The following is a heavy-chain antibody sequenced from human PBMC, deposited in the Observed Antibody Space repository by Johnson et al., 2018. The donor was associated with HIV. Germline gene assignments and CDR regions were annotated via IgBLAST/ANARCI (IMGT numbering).Heavy chain of an antibody. V-gene: IGHV3-33*08. CDR2: IYDDGSNR. CDR3: ARDRWELLALSAFDM. CDR1: GFTFSSYG. Sequence: QVHLVESGGGVVQPGGSLRLSCAASGFTFSSYGMHWVRQAPGKGLEWVAVIYDDGSNRYYADSVKGRFTISRDNSKNTLYLQMNSLRAEDTAVYYCARDRWELLALSAFDMWGLGTVVAVSS. D-gene: IGHD1-26*01. J-gene: IGHJ3*02.